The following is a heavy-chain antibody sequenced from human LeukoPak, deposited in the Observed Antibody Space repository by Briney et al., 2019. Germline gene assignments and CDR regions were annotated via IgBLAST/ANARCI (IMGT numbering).Heavy chain of an antibody. Sequence: GGSLSLSCAASGFTVSSNYMSWVRQAPGKGLEWVSLIYSGGSTYYADSVKGRFTISRDNSKNTLYLQMNSLRAEDTAVYYCARCLGSGSFHFDYWGQGTLVTVSS. CDR3: ARCLGSGSFHFDY. V-gene: IGHV3-53*01. D-gene: IGHD3-10*01. CDR1: GFTVSSNY. CDR2: IYSGGST. J-gene: IGHJ4*02.